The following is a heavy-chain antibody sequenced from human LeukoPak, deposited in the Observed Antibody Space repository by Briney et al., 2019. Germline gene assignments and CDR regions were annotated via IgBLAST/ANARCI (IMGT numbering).Heavy chain of an antibody. D-gene: IGHD6-13*01. V-gene: IGHV3-23*01. J-gene: IGHJ3*02. CDR3: AKSITAAGTYAFDI. Sequence: GGSLRLSCAASGLTFSSYAMSWVRQAPGKGLGWVSAIRGNGGSTDYVDSVRGRLIISRDNSRNTLYLQINSLRAEDTAVYYCAKSITAAGTYAFDIWGQGTVVTVSS. CDR2: IRGNGGST. CDR1: GLTFSSYA.